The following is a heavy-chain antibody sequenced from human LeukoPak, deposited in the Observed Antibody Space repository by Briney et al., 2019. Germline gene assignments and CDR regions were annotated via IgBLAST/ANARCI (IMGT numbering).Heavy chain of an antibody. CDR2: IYYSGST. Sequence: SETLSLTCSVSDGSMGTYYWGWIRQPPGKGLEWIGYIYYSGSTTYNPSLKSRVTVSVVTSKNQFSLKLTSMTAADTAVYYCARGRLGRQHASFFDSWGQGTLVTVSS. D-gene: IGHD2-2*01. V-gene: IGHV4-59*08. CDR1: DGSMGTYY. J-gene: IGHJ4*02. CDR3: ARGRLGRQHASFFDS.